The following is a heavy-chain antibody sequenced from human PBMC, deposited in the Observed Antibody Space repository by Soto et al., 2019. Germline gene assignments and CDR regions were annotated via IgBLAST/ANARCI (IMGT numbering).Heavy chain of an antibody. J-gene: IGHJ6*02. CDR3: ARDRLPFLTPGSYGVGV. CDR1: GYTFSTYG. Sequence: ASVKVSCKASGYTFSTYGISWVRQAPGQGLEWMGWISVYNGNTNYVQKLQGRVIMTKDTSTSTVYMELRTLRSEDTAVYYCARDRLPFLTPGSYGVGVWGQGTTVTVSS. V-gene: IGHV1-18*04. CDR2: ISVYNGNT. D-gene: IGHD3-3*01.